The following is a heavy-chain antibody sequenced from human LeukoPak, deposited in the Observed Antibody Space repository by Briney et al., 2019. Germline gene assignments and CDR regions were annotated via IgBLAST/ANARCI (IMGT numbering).Heavy chain of an antibody. CDR1: GYTFTGYY. D-gene: IGHD3-22*01. CDR2: INPNSGGT. CDR3: AREGGGYHAEYFQH. Sequence: GASVKVSCKASGYTFTGYYMHWVRQAPGQGLEWMGWINPNSGGTNYAQRFQGRVTMTRDTSISTAYMELSRLRSDDTAVYYCAREGGGYHAEYFQHWGQGTLVTVSS. J-gene: IGHJ1*01. V-gene: IGHV1-2*02.